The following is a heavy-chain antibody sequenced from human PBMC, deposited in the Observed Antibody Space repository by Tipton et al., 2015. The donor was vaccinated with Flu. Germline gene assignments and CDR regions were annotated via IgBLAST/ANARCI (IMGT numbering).Heavy chain of an antibody. J-gene: IGHJ3*02. CDR2: ISAYNGNT. D-gene: IGHD3-22*01. CDR1: GYTFTSYG. V-gene: IGHV1-18*01. CDR3: ARDLPLYDSSGYFQDAFDI. Sequence: QLVQSGAEVKKPGASVKVSCKASGYTFTSYGISWVRQAPGQGLEWMGWISAYNGNTNYEQKLQGRVTMTTDTSTSTAYMELRSLRSDDTAVYYCARDLPLYDSSGYFQDAFDIWGQGTMVTVSS.